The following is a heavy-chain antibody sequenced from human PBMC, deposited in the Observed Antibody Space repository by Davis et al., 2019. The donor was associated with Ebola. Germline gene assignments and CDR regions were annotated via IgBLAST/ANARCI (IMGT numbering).Heavy chain of an antibody. CDR3: ARDSSSASGMDV. CDR2: IYYSGST. J-gene: IGHJ6*04. D-gene: IGHD2-2*01. V-gene: IGHV4-39*02. Sequence: GSLRLSCTVSGGSISSSSYYWGWIRQPPGKGLEWIGSIYYSGSTYYNPSLKSRVTISVDTSKNQFSLKLSSVTAADTAVYYCARDSSSASGMDVWGKGTTVTVSS. CDR1: GGSISSSSYY.